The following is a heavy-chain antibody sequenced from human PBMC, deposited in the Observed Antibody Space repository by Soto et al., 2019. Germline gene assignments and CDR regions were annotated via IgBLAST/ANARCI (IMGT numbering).Heavy chain of an antibody. J-gene: IGHJ6*03. CDR3: AGTTSHQWYYMDV. CDR2: AYYRSQWYY. V-gene: IGHV6-1*01. CDR1: GDSVSSNSAA. Sequence: PSQTLSLTCAISGDSVSSNSAAWNWIRQSPSRGLEWLGRAYYRSQWYYDSAVSVRSRITVNPDTSKNQFSLQLTSVTPEDTAVYYCAGTTSHQWYYMDVWGKGTTVTVSS. D-gene: IGHD1-7*01.